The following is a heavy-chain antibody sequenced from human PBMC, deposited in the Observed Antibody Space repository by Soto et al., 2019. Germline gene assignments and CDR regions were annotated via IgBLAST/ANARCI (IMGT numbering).Heavy chain of an antibody. D-gene: IGHD6-13*01. J-gene: IGHJ5*02. CDR2: ISFSSDTL. V-gene: IGHV3-48*02. CDR1: GFIFSSYS. Sequence: EVQVVESGGGLAQPGGSLRLSCAASGFIFSSYSMNWVRQAPGKGLEWISYISFSSDTLYYADSVKGRFTISRDNAKNSLYLQRNSLRDEDTAVYYCARDNGIAGSFDPWGQGTLVIVSP. CDR3: ARDNGIAGSFDP.